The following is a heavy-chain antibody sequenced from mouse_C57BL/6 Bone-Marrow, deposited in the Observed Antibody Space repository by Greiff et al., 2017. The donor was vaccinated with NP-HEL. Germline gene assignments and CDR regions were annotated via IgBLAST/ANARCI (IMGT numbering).Heavy chain of an antibody. J-gene: IGHJ4*01. CDR3: ARDVGLYGSSSGYAMDY. CDR2: SRNKANDYTT. V-gene: IGHV7-1*01. D-gene: IGHD1-1*01. Sequence: EVKVVESGGGLVQSGRSLRLSCATSGFTFSDFYMEWVRQAPGKGLEWIAASRNKANDYTTEYSASVKGRFIVSRDTSQSILYLQMNALRAEDTAIYYCARDVGLYGSSSGYAMDYWGQGTSVTVSS. CDR1: GFTFSDFY.